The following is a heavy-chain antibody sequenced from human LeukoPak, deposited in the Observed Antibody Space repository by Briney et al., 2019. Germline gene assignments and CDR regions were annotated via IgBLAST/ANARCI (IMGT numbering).Heavy chain of an antibody. CDR1: VGTFSSYA. Sequence: SVKVSCKASVGTFSSYAISWVRQAPGQGLEWMGRIIPILGIANYAQKFQGRVTITADKSTSTAYMELSTLRSEDTAVYYCARGLGIAARRGPPFDYWGQGTLVTVSS. V-gene: IGHV1-69*04. CDR3: ARGLGIAARRGPPFDY. CDR2: IIPILGIA. J-gene: IGHJ4*02. D-gene: IGHD6-6*01.